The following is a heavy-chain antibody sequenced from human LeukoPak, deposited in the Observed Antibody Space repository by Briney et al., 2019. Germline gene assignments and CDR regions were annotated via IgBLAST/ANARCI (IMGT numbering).Heavy chain of an antibody. CDR2: ISGSGGST. D-gene: IGHD6-13*01. CDR1: GYTFTSYY. CDR3: AKGYSSSCPDY. J-gene: IGHJ4*02. V-gene: IGHV3-23*01. Sequence: ASVKVSCKASGYTFTSYYMHWVRQAPGKGLEWVSAISGSGGSTYYADSVKGRFTISRDNSKNTLYLQMNSLRAEDTAVYYCAKGYSSSCPDYWGQGTLVTVSS.